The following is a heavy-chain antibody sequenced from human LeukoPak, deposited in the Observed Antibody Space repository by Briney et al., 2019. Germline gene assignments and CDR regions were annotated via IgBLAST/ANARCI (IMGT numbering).Heavy chain of an antibody. V-gene: IGHV3-23*01. D-gene: IGHD2-2*01. CDR3: AKVSIQGTPDTWFDA. CDR2: ISVSGGST. CDR1: GFTFISYA. Sequence: GGSLRLSCAASGFTFISYAMSWVRQAPWKGLEWVSGISVSGGSTYCAGSVKGRLTISRDNSKNTLYLQMNSLIAEDTAVYYCAKVSIQGTPDTWFDAWGQGTLVTVSS. J-gene: IGHJ5*02.